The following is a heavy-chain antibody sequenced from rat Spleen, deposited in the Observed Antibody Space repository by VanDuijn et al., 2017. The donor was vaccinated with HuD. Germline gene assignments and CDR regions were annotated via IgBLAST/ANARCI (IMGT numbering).Heavy chain of an antibody. CDR1: GFTFNNYW. V-gene: IGHV5-31*01. Sequence: EVQLVESGGGLVQPGRSLKLTCEASGFTFNNYWMTWIRQAPGKGLEWVATITHIGGITYYPDSVKGRFTISRDNAKSTLYLQMNSLRSEDTATYYCTRDQGSYTTDPLFDYWGQGVMVTVSS. J-gene: IGHJ2*01. CDR2: ITHIGGIT. CDR3: TRDQGSYTTDPLFDY. D-gene: IGHD1-6*01.